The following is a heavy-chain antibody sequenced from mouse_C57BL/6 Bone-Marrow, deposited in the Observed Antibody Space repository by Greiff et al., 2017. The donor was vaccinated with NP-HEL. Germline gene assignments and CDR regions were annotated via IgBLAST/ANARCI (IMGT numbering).Heavy chain of an antibody. Sequence: EVKLMESGGGLVQPGGSLKLSCAASGFTFSDYYMYWVRQTPEKRLEWVAYISTGGGSTYYPDTVKGRFTISRDNAKNTLYLHMSRLKSEDTAMYYCARGGWLGAYWGQGTLVTVSA. D-gene: IGHD1-1*02. V-gene: IGHV5-12*01. CDR2: ISTGGGST. J-gene: IGHJ3*01. CDR3: ARGGWLGAY. CDR1: GFTFSDYY.